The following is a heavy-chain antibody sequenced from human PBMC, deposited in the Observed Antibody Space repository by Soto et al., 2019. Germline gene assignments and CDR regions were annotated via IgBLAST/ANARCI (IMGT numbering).Heavy chain of an antibody. V-gene: IGHV3-23*01. J-gene: IGHJ2*01. D-gene: IGHD6-13*01. CDR2: ISGSGGST. CDR1: GFTFSSYA. Sequence: EVQLLESGGGLVQPGGSLRLSCAASGFTFSSYAMSWVRQAPGKGLEWVSAISGSGGSTYYADSVKGRFTISRDNSKNTLYLQMNSLRAEYTAVYYCAKDRIAGPGFDLWGRGTLVTVSS. CDR3: AKDRIAGPGFDL.